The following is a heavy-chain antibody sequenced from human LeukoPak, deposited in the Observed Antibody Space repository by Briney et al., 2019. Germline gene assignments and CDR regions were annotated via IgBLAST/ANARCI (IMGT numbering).Heavy chain of an antibody. CDR1: GFTFSSYG. CDR3: ARGGYSGYVAKSTYFDY. D-gene: IGHD5-12*01. Sequence: PGGSLRLSYAASGFTFSSYGMHWVRQAPGKGLEWVAFISYDGSNKYYADSVKGRFTISRDNSKNTLYLQMNNLRADDTAVYYCARGGYSGYVAKSTYFDYWGQGTLVTVSS. CDR2: ISYDGSNK. J-gene: IGHJ4*02. V-gene: IGHV3-30*03.